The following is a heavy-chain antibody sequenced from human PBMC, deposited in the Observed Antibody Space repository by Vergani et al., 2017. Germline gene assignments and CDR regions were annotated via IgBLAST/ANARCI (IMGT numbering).Heavy chain of an antibody. CDR1: GGTFSSYA. D-gene: IGHD1-26*01. V-gene: IGHV1-69*11. J-gene: IGHJ5*02. Sequence: QVQLVQSGAEVKKPGSSVKVSCKASGGTFSSYAISWVRQAPGQGLEWMGRIIPILGTANYAQKFQGRVTITADESTSTAYMERSSLRSEDTAVYYWAVLTRERLPMGWGVGSFDPWGQGTLVTVSS. CDR3: AVLTRERLPMGWGVGSFDP. CDR2: IIPILGTA.